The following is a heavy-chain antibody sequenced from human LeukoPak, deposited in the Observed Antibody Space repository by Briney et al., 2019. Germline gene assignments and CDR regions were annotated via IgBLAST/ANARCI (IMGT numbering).Heavy chain of an antibody. CDR1: GGSISSYY. D-gene: IGHD5-18*01. V-gene: IGHV4-59*01. Sequence: SETLSLTCTVSGGSISSYYWSWIRQPPGEGLEWIGYIYYSGSTNYNPSLKSRVSISVDTSKNQFSLKLSSVTAADTAVYYCARHTGSYSFDYWGQGTLVTVSS. CDR2: IYYSGST. CDR3: ARHTGSYSFDY. J-gene: IGHJ4*02.